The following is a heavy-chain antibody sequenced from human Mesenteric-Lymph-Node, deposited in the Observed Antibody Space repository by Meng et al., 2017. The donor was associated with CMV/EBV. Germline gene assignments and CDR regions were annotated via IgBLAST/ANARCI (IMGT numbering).Heavy chain of an antibody. CDR1: TFSSYW. Sequence: TFSSYWMIWVRQAPGKGLEWIGSIYYSGSTYYNPSLKSRVTISIDTSKNQFSLKLSSVTAADTAVYYCARDRGAAAGPPLDPWGQGPLVTVSS. V-gene: IGHV4-39*07. CDR2: IYYSGST. J-gene: IGHJ5*02. D-gene: IGHD6-13*01. CDR3: ARDRGAAAGPPLDP.